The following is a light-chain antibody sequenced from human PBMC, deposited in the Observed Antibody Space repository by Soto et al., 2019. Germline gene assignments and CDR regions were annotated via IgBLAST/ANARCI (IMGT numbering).Light chain of an antibody. J-gene: IGLJ2*01. CDR2: DVS. V-gene: IGLV2-8*01. CDR1: SSDVGGYNY. CDR3: SSYAGSNIVV. Sequence: QSALTQSPSASGSPRQSVTISCTGSSSDVGGYNYVSWYQQHPGKAPKLMIYDVSKRPSGVPDRFSGSKSGNTASLTVSGLQAEDEADYYCSSYAGSNIVVFGGGTKLTVL.